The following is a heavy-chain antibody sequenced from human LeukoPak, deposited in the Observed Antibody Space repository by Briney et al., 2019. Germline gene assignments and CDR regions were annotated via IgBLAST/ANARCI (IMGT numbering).Heavy chain of an antibody. Sequence: SVKVSCKASGGTFSSYAISWVQQAPGQGLEWMGGIIPIFGTANYAQKFQGRVTITADESTSTAYMELSSLRSEDTAVYYCARDDIREYCSSTSCYTIPFGFDPWGQGTLVTVSS. CDR3: ARDDIREYCSSTSCYTIPFGFDP. D-gene: IGHD2-2*02. J-gene: IGHJ5*02. V-gene: IGHV1-69*01. CDR1: GGTFSSYA. CDR2: IIPIFGTA.